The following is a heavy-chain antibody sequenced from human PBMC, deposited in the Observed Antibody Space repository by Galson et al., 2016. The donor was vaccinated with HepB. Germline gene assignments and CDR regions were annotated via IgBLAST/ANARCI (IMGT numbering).Heavy chain of an antibody. CDR3: AKQKGWEFQNYAFGT. Sequence: SLRLSCAASGFTFSSNAMSWVRQAPGKGLEWVSDILGNGYRTDYADSVKGRFTVSRDNSTNTPYLQMNSLRVEDTAVYYCAKQKGWEFQNYAFGTWGQGTVVTVSS. V-gene: IGHV3-23*01. J-gene: IGHJ3*02. CDR2: ILGNGYRT. CDR1: GFTFSSNA. D-gene: IGHD1-26*01.